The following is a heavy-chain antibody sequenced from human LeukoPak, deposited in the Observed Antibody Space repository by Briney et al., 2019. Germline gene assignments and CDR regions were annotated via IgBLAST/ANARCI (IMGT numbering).Heavy chain of an antibody. CDR2: INHSGST. Sequence: SETLSLTCAVYGGSFSGYYWSWIRQPPGKGLEWIGEINHSGSTNYNPSLKSRVTISVDTSKNQFSLKLSSVTAADTAVYYCATKVGDYLCGSYRSYYFDYWGQGTLVTVSP. V-gene: IGHV4-34*01. D-gene: IGHD3-16*02. J-gene: IGHJ4*02. CDR3: ATKVGDYLCGSYRSYYFDY. CDR1: GGSFSGYY.